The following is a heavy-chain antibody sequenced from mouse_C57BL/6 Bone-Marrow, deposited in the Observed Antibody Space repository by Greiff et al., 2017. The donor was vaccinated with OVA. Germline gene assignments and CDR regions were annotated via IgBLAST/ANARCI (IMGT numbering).Heavy chain of an antibody. V-gene: IGHV14-2*01. CDR3: ARDGYYVDY. D-gene: IGHD2-3*01. Sequence: VQLQQSGAELVKPGASVKLSCTASGFNIKDYYMHWVKQRTEQGLEWIGRIDPEDGETKYAPNFQGKATITADTSSNTAYLQLSSLTSEDTAVYYCARDGYYVDYWGQGNTLTVSS. CDR1: GFNIKDYY. J-gene: IGHJ2*01. CDR2: IDPEDGET.